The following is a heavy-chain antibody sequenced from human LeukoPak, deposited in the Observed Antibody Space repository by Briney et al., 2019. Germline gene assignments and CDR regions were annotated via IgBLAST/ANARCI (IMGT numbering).Heavy chain of an antibody. D-gene: IGHD7-27*01. CDR2: THYNGNT. V-gene: IGHV4-59*01. CDR3: ARGSTGAWDL. CDR1: GASISDSY. J-gene: IGHJ5*02. Sequence: SETLSLTFSVSGASISDSYWSWIRQSPGRGLEWIGYTHYNGNTNHNPSLKSRVTTSLDTSKNQFSLRLSSVTAADTAVYYCARGSTGAWDLWGQGILVTVSS.